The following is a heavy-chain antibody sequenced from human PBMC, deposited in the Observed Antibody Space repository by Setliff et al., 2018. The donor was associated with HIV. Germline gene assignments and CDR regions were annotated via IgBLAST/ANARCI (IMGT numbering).Heavy chain of an antibody. Sequence: SVKVSCKASGDTFSSYAISWVRQAPGQGLEWIGGVIPIFGTANYAQKFQGRVTMTRDTSLSTAYMELSWLTSDDTAVYYCARVVDRDYDFWSAYEYWGQGTMVTVSS. D-gene: IGHD3-3*01. CDR3: ARVVDRDYDFWSAYEY. CDR1: GDTFSSYA. CDR2: VIPIFGTA. V-gene: IGHV1-69*05. J-gene: IGHJ4*02.